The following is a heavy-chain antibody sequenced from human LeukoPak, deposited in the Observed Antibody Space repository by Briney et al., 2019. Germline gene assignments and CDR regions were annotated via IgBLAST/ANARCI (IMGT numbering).Heavy chain of an antibody. CDR2: VYSSGST. CDR3: ASLYGSSWPPFDY. CDR1: GGAISGYY. D-gene: IGHD6-13*01. V-gene: IGHV4-4*07. J-gene: IGHJ4*02. Sequence: SDTLSLTCTVSGGAISGYYWSWIRQPAGKGLEWLGRVYSSGSTKYNPSLESRVTMSVDTSKNQFSLKLSSVTAADTAVYYCASLYGSSWPPFDYWGQGTLVTVSS.